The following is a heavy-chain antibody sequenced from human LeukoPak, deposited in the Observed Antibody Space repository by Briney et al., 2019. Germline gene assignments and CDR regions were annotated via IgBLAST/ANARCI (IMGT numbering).Heavy chain of an antibody. J-gene: IGHJ4*02. D-gene: IGHD3-3*01. CDR3: ARELSRFLELDY. CDR1: GYTFTSYG. Sequence: ASVKVSCKASGYTFTSYGISWVRQAPGQGLEWMGWISAYNGNTNYAQKLQGRVTTTTDTSTSTAYMELRSLRSDDTAVYYCARELSRFLELDYWGQGTLVTVSS. CDR2: ISAYNGNT. V-gene: IGHV1-18*01.